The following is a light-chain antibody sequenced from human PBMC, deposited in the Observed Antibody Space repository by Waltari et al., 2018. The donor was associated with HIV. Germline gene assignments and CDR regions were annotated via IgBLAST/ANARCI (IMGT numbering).Light chain of an antibody. CDR2: AAS. J-gene: IGKJ2*01. Sequence: EIVLTQSPGTLSLSPGERATLSCRASESVSGGYLVWYQQEPGRAPRLLIYAASSRATGVPDRFSGSGSGTDFTLTISRLEPEDFAVYYCQQYGTSPYTFGQGTKLEIK. V-gene: IGKV3-20*01. CDR3: QQYGTSPYT. CDR1: ESVSGGY.